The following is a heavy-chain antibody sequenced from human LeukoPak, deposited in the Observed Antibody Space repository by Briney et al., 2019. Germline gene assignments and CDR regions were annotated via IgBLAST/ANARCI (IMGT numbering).Heavy chain of an antibody. D-gene: IGHD6-13*01. CDR3: ARGRSIAAAGWVTIAAIAYYYMDV. J-gene: IGHJ6*03. V-gene: IGHV1-8*01. Sequence: ASVKVSCKASGYTFTSYDIHWVPQATGQGPEWIGWMNPNRRNTGYAQKFQGRVTMTRITSISTAYMELSSRRSEDTAVYYCARGRSIAAAGWVTIAAIAYYYMDVWGKGTTVTVSS. CDR2: MNPNRRNT. CDR1: GYTFTSYD.